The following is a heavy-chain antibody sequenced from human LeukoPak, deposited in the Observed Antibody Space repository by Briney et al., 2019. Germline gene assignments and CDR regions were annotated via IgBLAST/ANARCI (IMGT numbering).Heavy chain of an antibody. CDR2: IIPIFGTA. CDR1: GGTFSSYA. Sequence: ASVKVSCKASGGTFSSYAISWVRQAPGQGLEWMGGIIPIFGTANYAQKFQGRVTITADESTSTAYMELSSLRSEDTAVYYCAAVQVGANYYFDYWGQGTLVTVSS. V-gene: IGHV1-69*01. J-gene: IGHJ4*02. D-gene: IGHD1-26*01. CDR3: AAVQVGANYYFDY.